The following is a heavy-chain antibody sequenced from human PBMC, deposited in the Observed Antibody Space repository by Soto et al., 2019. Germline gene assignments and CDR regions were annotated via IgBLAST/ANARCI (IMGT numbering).Heavy chain of an antibody. V-gene: IGHV1-69*12. D-gene: IGHD3-10*01. J-gene: IGHJ3*02. CDR1: GGTFSSYA. CDR3: ARVGVGERKDAFDI. CDR2: IIPIFGTA. Sequence: QVQLVQSGAEVKKPGSSVKVSCKASGGTFSSYAISWVRQAPGQGLEWMGGIIPIFGTANYAQKFQGRVTITADESTSTAYMELSSLRSQDTAVSYCARVGVGERKDAFDIWGQGTMVTVSS.